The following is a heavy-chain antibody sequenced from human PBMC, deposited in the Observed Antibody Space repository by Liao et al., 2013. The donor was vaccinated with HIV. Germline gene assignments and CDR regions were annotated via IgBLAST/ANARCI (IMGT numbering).Heavy chain of an antibody. V-gene: IGHV4-61*02. Sequence: QVQLQESGPGLVKPSQTLSLSCTVSGGSITTGSYYWTWIRQPAGKGLEWIGHIYTSGSTNYNPSLKSRVTISVDTSKSQFSLKLSSVTAADTAVYYCARRVYFGSDPFDSWGQGALVTVSS. CDR3: ARRVYFGSDPFDS. CDR1: GGSITTGSYY. CDR2: IYTSGST. D-gene: IGHD3-10*01. J-gene: IGHJ5*01.